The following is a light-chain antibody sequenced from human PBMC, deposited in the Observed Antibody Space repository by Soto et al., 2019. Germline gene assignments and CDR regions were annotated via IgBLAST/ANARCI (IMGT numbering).Light chain of an antibody. J-gene: IGKJ1*01. CDR2: AAS. Sequence: DIQMTQSPSSLSASVGDRVTITCRASQTINNYLNWYQQKPGKAPKLLIYAASTLHSGVPSRFSGSGSGTDFTLAITNLQPEDIGTFYCQQNYEWPRTFGQGNKVEI. CDR1: QTINNY. V-gene: IGKV1-39*01. CDR3: QQNYEWPRT.